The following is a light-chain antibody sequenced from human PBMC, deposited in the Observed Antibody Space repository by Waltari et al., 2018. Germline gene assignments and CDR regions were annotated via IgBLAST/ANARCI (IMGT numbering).Light chain of an antibody. CDR3: QQYHKWPPWT. CDR2: DAS. V-gene: IGKV3-11*01. J-gene: IGKJ1*01. Sequence: EIVLTQSPATLSLSPGERATLSCRASQSVSSYLAWYQQKPGQAPRLLIYDASNRATGIPARFSGSGSGTDFTLTISSLQSEDFAVYYCQQYHKWPPWTFGQGTKVEIK. CDR1: QSVSSY.